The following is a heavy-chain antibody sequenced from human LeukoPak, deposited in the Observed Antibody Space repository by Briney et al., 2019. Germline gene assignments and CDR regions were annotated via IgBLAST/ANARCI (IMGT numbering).Heavy chain of an antibody. V-gene: IGHV4-30-4*01. J-gene: IGHJ6*02. CDR2: IYYSGST. CDR3: ARDPLIAARLMAPRYGMDV. D-gene: IGHD6-6*01. CDR1: GGSISSGDYY. Sequence: SETLSLTCTVSGGSISSGDYYWSWIRQPPGKDLEWIGYIYYSGSTYYNPPLKSRVTISVDTSKNQFSLKLSSVTAADTAVYYCARDPLIAARLMAPRYGMDVWGQGTTVTVSS.